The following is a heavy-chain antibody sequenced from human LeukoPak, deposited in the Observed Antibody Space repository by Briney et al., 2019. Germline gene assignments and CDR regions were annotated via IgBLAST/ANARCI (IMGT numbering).Heavy chain of an antibody. D-gene: IGHD1-1*01. V-gene: IGHV4-39*01. CDR3: ARRSTKENGFDF. J-gene: IGHJ4*02. Sequence: SETLSLTCTVSGGSISSSSYYWGWIRQPPGEGLEWIGTIYYSGTTYYNPSLGSRVTISLDTSKNQFSLKLTSVTDADTAVYYCARRSTKENGFDFWGQGTLVTVSS. CDR2: IYYSGTT. CDR1: GGSISSSSYY.